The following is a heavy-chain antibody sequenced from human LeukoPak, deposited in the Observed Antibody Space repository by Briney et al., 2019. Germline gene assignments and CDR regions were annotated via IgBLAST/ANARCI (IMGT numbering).Heavy chain of an antibody. CDR2: MNPNSGNT. CDR3: ARGTRMTTVTPGY. J-gene: IGHJ4*02. V-gene: IGHV1-8*02. D-gene: IGHD4-17*01. CDR1: GYTFTGYY. Sequence: GASVKVSCKASGYTFTGYYMHWVRQAPGQGLEWMGWMNPNSGNTGYARKFQGRVTMTRNTSISTAYMELSSLRSEDTAVYYCARGTRMTTVTPGYWGQGTLVTVSS.